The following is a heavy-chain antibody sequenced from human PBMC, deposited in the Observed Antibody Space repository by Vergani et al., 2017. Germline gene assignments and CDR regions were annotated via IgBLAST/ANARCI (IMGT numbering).Heavy chain of an antibody. J-gene: IGHJ4*02. CDR1: GGSINSHNYY. CDR3: AGESCLSGSCYKPLFDY. V-gene: IGHV4-61*02. CDR2: IHTSGST. Sequence: QVQLQESGPGLVKPSQTLSLTCTVSGGSINSHNYYWSWIRQPAGKGLEWIGRIHTSGSTNYHPSLKSRVTMSEDTSKNQFSLNLTSVTAADTAVYFCAGESCLSGSCYKPLFDYWGQGILVTVSS. D-gene: IGHD2-15*01.